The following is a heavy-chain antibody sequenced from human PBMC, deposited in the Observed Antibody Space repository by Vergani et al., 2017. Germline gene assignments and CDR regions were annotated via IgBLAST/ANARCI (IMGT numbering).Heavy chain of an antibody. CDR2: IYYSGRT. CDR3: VGISYSSSN. CDR1: GGSISSSSYY. Sequence: QLQLQESGPGLVKASETLSLTCTVSGGSISSSSYYWGWIRQPPGKGLEWIGSIYYSGRTYYNPSLTSRVTISVDTSKNQFSLKLTSVTAADTAVYFCVGISYSSSNWGQGTLVTVSS. V-gene: IGHV4-39*01. J-gene: IGHJ1*01. D-gene: IGHD6-6*01.